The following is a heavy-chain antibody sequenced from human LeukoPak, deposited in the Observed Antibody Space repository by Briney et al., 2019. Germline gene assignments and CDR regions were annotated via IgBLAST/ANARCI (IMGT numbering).Heavy chain of an antibody. CDR2: INQDGSEK. J-gene: IGHJ4*02. Sequence: GGSLRLSCVDSGVTFSNYWMNWVRQAPGKGLEWVANINQDGSEKYYVDSVKGRFTISRDNSKNTLYLQMNSLRAEDTAVYYCAKEGEMATMYYFDYWGQGTLVTVSS. D-gene: IGHD5-24*01. CDR3: AKEGEMATMYYFDY. CDR1: GVTFSNYW. V-gene: IGHV3-7*01.